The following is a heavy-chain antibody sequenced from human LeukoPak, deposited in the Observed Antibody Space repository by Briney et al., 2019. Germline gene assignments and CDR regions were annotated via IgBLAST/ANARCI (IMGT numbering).Heavy chain of an antibody. CDR1: GFTFSSHA. CDR3: TRDPYY. V-gene: IGHV3-23*01. Sequence: PGGSLRLSCAASGFTFSSHAMGWVRQAPGKGLEWVSAISGSGGSTYYADSVKGRFTISRDNSKNTVFLQMDSLRAEDTAVYYCTRDPYYWGQGTLVTVSS. J-gene: IGHJ4*02. CDR2: ISGSGGST.